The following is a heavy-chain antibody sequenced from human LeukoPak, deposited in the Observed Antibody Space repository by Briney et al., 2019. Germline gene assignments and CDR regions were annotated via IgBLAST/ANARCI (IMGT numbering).Heavy chain of an antibody. D-gene: IGHD6-13*01. Sequence: PAGPLRLSCTAAGFTFSSYGMHWVRQAPDKGLEWVTFIRSDGSNTNYADSVRGRFTNSRDNSKSTLYLQMTSLRAEDTAVYYCTKGGSWLLDCWGQGALVTVSS. V-gene: IGHV3-30*02. J-gene: IGHJ4*02. CDR3: TKGGSWLLDC. CDR2: IRSDGSNT. CDR1: GFTFSSYG.